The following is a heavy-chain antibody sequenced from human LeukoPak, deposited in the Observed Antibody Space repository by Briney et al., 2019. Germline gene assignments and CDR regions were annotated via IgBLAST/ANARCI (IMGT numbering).Heavy chain of an antibody. J-gene: IGHJ5*02. CDR1: GGSISGYY. CDR3: ARDRSSSYTRDWFDP. V-gene: IGHV4-4*07. D-gene: IGHD6-13*01. CDR2: IYNSESI. Sequence: SESLSLTCTVSGGSISGYYWSWIRQPAGKGLEWIGRIYNSESINYNPSLKSRVTMSIDTSKNQFSLKLNSVTAADTAVYYCARDRSSSYTRDWFDPWGQGVLVTVSS.